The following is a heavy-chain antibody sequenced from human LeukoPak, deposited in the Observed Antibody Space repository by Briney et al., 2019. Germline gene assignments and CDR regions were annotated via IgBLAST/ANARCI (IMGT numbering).Heavy chain of an antibody. J-gene: IGHJ4*02. V-gene: IGHV4-59*08. Sequence: SETLSLTCTVSGGSISSYYWSWIRHPPGKGLEWIGFIYYSGITTYNPSLKSRVTISVDTSRNQFSLKMNSMTAADTALYYCAAGRMITDVNALDYWGQGTLVTVSS. CDR1: GGSISSYY. D-gene: IGHD3-22*01. CDR2: IYYSGIT. CDR3: AAGRMITDVNALDY.